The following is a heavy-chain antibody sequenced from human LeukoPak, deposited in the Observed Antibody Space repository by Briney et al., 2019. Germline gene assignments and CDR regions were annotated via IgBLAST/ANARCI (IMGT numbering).Heavy chain of an antibody. CDR2: IYYSGST. J-gene: IGHJ4*02. V-gene: IGHV4-39*01. Sequence: SETPSLTCTVSGGSISSSSYYWGWIRQPPGKGLEWIGSIYYSGSTYYNPSLKSRVTISVDTSKNQFSLKLSSVTAADTAVYYCARQDGGATSYWGQGTLVTVSS. CDR3: ARQDGGATSY. CDR1: GGSISSSSYY. D-gene: IGHD1-26*01.